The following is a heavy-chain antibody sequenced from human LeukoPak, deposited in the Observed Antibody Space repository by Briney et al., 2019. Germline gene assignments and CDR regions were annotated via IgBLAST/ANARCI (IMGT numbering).Heavy chain of an antibody. V-gene: IGHV3-23*01. CDR1: GFTFSSHA. CDR2: ISRSGGST. CDR3: AQVEGSSWPYC. Sequence: PGGSLRLSCAASGFTFSSHAMSWVRQAPGKGLEWVSGISRSGGSTSYADSVKGRFSISRDNSRNTLYLQMNSLRAEDTAVYYCAQVEGSSWPYCWGQGTLVTVSS. J-gene: IGHJ4*02. D-gene: IGHD6-13*01.